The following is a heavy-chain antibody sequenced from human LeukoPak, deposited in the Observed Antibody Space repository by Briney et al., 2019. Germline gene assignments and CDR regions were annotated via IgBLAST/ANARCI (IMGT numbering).Heavy chain of an antibody. CDR1: GFGLSVLS. J-gene: IGHJ4*02. D-gene: IGHD3-10*01. CDR2: IRPETGEL. V-gene: IGHV1-24*01. CDR3: STDSGRSYFYFDF. Sequence: GASVKVSCKISGFGLSVLSIHWMRQAPGKGLEWVGGIRPETGELIFAQKFRGRVTITEDTFTDTGYLELRGLTSEDTAVYYCSTDSGRSYFYFDFWGQGTLVTVSS.